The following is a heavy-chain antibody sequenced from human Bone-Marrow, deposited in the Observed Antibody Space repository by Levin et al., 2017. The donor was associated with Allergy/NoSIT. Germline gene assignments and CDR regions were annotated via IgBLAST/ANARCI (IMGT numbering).Heavy chain of an antibody. V-gene: IGHV1-69*13. J-gene: IGHJ4*02. Sequence: VASVKVSCKASGGTFSNYVISWLRQAPGQGLEWMGGIIPIFDKANYAQKFQGRLTITADDSTSTAYMELNSLRSEDTAVYYCSRDYPGVGATFDYRGQGTLLTVSS. CDR1: GGTFSNYV. D-gene: IGHD1-26*01. CDR3: SRDYPGVGATFDY. CDR2: IIPIFDKA.